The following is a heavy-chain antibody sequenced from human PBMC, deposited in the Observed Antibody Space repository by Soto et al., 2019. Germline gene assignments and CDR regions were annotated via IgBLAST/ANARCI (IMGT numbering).Heavy chain of an antibody. J-gene: IGHJ5*02. CDR2: IYYSGST. CDR1: GGSISSYY. V-gene: IGHV4-59*01. D-gene: IGHD3-22*01. CDR3: ARDKTYDSSGYYNWFDP. Sequence: SETLSLTCTVSGGSISSYYWSWIRQPPGKGLEWIGYIYYSGSTNYNSSLKSRVTISVDTSKNQFSLKLSSVTAADTAVYYCARDKTYDSSGYYNWFDPWGQGTLVTVSS.